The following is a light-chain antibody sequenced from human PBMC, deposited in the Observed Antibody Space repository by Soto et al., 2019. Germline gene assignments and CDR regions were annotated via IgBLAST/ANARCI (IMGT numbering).Light chain of an antibody. Sequence: QSALTQPRSVSGSPGQSVTISCTGTSSDVGGYNYVSWYQQHPGKAPKLMIYDVSKRPSGVPDRFSGSKSGNTASLTISGLQAEDEADYSCCSYAGSYTFYVFGTGTRSPS. J-gene: IGLJ1*01. CDR1: SSDVGGYNY. V-gene: IGLV2-11*01. CDR2: DVS. CDR3: CSYAGSYTFYV.